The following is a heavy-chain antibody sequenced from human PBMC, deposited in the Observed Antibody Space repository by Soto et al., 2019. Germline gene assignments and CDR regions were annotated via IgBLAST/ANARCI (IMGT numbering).Heavy chain of an antibody. V-gene: IGHV1-18*01. Sequence: QVQLVQSGAEVKEPGASVKLSCKAPGYPFTSYGISWVRQAPGQGIEWMGWIRAYNGNKNYAQKLQGKVTMNTDTATSTAYMELRSLRSHDTAVYYCARDPLADTVSGHRDAFDIWGQGTMVTVSS. CDR1: GYPFTSYG. CDR2: IRAYNGNK. D-gene: IGHD3-3*02. J-gene: IGHJ3*02. CDR3: ARDPLADTVSGHRDAFDI.